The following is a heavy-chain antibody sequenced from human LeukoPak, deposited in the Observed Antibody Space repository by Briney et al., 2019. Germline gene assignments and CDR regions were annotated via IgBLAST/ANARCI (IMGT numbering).Heavy chain of an antibody. CDR3: ARSCYYGSGSPAFDI. V-gene: IGHV4-59*01. D-gene: IGHD3-10*01. CDR1: GGSISSYY. Sequence: SETLSLTCTVSGGSISSYYWSWIRQPPGKGLEGMGYIYNSGSTNYNPSLKSRVTISVDTSKNQFSLKLSSVTGADKAVYYCARSCYYGSGSPAFDIWGQGTMVTVSS. CDR2: IYNSGST. J-gene: IGHJ3*02.